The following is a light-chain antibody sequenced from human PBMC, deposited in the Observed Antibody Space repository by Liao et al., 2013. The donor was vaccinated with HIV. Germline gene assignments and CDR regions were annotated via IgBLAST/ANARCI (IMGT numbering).Light chain of an antibody. CDR3: QAWDSSTPNYV. J-gene: IGLJ1*01. Sequence: SYDLTQPPSVSVSPGQTASISCSGDKLGDRYTCWYQQKPGQSPVLVIYKDSKRPSGIPERFSGSNSGNTATLTISGTQTMDEADYYCQAWDSSTPNYVFGTGTKVTVL. CDR2: KDS. CDR1: KLGDRY. V-gene: IGLV3-1*01.